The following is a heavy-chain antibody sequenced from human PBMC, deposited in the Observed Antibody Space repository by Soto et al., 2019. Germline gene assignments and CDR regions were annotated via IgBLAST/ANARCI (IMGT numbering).Heavy chain of an antibody. D-gene: IGHD5-12*01. V-gene: IGHV3-48*02. CDR1: GFTFSSYS. CDR2: ISSSSSTI. CDR3: ARMAGSGYDYVPFDY. Sequence: GGSLRLSCAASGFTFSSYSMNWVRQAPGKGLEWVSYISSSSSTIYYADSVKGRFTISRDNAKNSLYLQMNSLRDEDTAVYYCARMAGSGYDYVPFDYWGQGTLVTVSS. J-gene: IGHJ4*02.